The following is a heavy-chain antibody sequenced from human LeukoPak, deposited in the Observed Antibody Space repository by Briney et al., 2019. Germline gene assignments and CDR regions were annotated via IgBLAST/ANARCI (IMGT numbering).Heavy chain of an antibody. J-gene: IGHJ6*03. D-gene: IGHD6-13*01. CDR3: ARGGSWYSLYYYYYMDV. CDR1: GYTFTSYD. CDR2: MNPNSGNT. Sequence: ASVKVSCKASGYTFTSYDINWVRQATGQGLEWMGWMNPNSGNTGYAQKFQGRVTITRNTSISTAYMELSRLRSDDTAVYYCARGGSWYSLYYYYYMDVWGKGTTVTISS. V-gene: IGHV1-8*03.